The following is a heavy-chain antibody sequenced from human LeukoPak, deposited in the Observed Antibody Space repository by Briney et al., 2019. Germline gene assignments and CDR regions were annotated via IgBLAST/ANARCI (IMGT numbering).Heavy chain of an antibody. D-gene: IGHD2-15*01. CDR2: IKSDGGSR. J-gene: IGHJ4*02. CDR3: ARESSGYLDY. V-gene: IGHV3-74*01. Sequence: PGGSLRLSCAASGFTFSTYWMHWVRRAPGKGLVWVSRIKSDGGSRNYADSVKGRFAISRDNAKNTLYLQMNSLRAEDTAVYYCARESSGYLDYWGQGTLVTVSS. CDR1: GFTFSTYW.